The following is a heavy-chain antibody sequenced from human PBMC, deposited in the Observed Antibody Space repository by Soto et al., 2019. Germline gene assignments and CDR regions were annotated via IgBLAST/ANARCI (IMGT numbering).Heavy chain of an antibody. Sequence: SVKVSCKASGYTFTGYYMHWVRQATGQGLEWMGWINPNSGGTNYAQKFQGWVTMTRDTSISTAYMELSRLRSDDTAVYYCARDGHRYYDFWSGYPYYYYGMDVWGQGTTVTVSS. J-gene: IGHJ6*02. CDR2: INPNSGGT. D-gene: IGHD3-3*01. V-gene: IGHV1-2*04. CDR1: GYTFTGYY. CDR3: ARDGHRYYDFWSGYPYYYYGMDV.